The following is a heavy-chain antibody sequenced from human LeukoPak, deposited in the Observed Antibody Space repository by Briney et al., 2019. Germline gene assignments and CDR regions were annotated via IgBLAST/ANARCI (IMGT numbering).Heavy chain of an antibody. D-gene: IGHD3-10*01. CDR1: GGSISSGSYY. CDR2: IYTSGST. J-gene: IGHJ4*02. V-gene: IGHV4-61*02. CDR3: ARDLGEVRGD. Sequence: SETLSLTCTVSGGSISSGSYYWSWIRQPAGKGLEWIGRIYTSGSTNYNPSLKSRVTMSVDTSKNQFSLKLSSVTAADTAVYYCARDLGEVRGDWGQGTLVTVSS.